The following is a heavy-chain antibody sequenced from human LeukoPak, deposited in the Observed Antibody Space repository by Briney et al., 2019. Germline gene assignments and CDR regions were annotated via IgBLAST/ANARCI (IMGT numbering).Heavy chain of an antibody. CDR3: ASPGAWGPTIGDY. D-gene: IGHD5-12*01. V-gene: IGHV3-43*02. CDR1: GITFDDYA. CDR2: ISGDGGSA. Sequence: GGSLRLSCAISGITFDDYAMQWVRQAPGKGLEWVSLISGDGGSAYYSDSVKGRFTISRDNNKKSLYLQMDGLRTEDTALYYCASPGAWGPTIGDYWGQGTLVIVSS. J-gene: IGHJ4*02.